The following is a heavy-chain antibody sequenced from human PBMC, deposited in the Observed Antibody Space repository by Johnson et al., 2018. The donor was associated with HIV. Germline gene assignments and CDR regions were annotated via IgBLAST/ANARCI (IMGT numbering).Heavy chain of an antibody. D-gene: IGHD3-3*01. CDR3: ARGAPWSGSDAFDI. V-gene: IGHV3-43*01. Sequence: LVESGGGVVQPGRSLRLSFAASGFTFDDYTMHWVRQAPGKGLEWVSLISWDGGSTYYADSVKGRFTISRDNSKNSLYLQMNSLRAEDTALYYCARGAPWSGSDAFDIWGQGTMVTVSS. CDR2: ISWDGGST. J-gene: IGHJ3*02. CDR1: GFTFDDYT.